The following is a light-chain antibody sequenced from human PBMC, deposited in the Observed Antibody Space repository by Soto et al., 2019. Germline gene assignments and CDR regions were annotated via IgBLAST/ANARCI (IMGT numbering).Light chain of an antibody. CDR3: QQYNQWSPIT. Sequence: EIVMTQSPGTLSALPGQSATLPCRASQSVGTNLAWYQQKPGQAPRLRIYGASTRATGIPVRFSGSGSGTEFTLTISSLQSANFAVYYCQQYNQWSPITFGQGTRLE. J-gene: IGKJ5*01. V-gene: IGKV3-15*01. CDR2: GAS. CDR1: QSVGTN.